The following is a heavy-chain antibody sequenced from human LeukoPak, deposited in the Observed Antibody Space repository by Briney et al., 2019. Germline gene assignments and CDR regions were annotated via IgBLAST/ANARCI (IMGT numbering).Heavy chain of an antibody. CDR2: VSDDGNKK. CDR3: ARGQLLLEGYFYYMDV. J-gene: IGHJ6*03. Sequence: GGSLRLSCAASGFTFSSYPMHWVRQAPGKGLEWVAVVSDDGNKKFDADFVKGRFTISRDNSKNTLYLQVNSLRGEDTAVYYCARGQLLLEGYFYYMDVWGKGTTVTVSS. CDR1: GFTFSSYP. V-gene: IGHV3-30*01. D-gene: IGHD2-2*01.